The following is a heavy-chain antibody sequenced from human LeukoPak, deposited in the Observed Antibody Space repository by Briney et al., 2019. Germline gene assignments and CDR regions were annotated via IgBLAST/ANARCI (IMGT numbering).Heavy chain of an antibody. CDR3: AGRYYDFWSGPDS. J-gene: IGHJ5*01. Sequence: GGSLRLSCAASGFTFSSYAMHWVRQAPGKGLEWVAVIPYDGSNKNYADSVKGRFTISRDNSKNTLYLQMNSLRAEDTAVYYCAGRYYDFWSGPDSWGQGTLVTVSS. CDR1: GFTFSSYA. D-gene: IGHD3-3*01. V-gene: IGHV3-30*04. CDR2: IPYDGSNK.